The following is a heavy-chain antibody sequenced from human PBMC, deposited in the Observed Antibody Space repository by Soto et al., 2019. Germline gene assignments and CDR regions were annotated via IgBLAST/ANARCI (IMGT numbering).Heavy chain of an antibody. Sequence: ASVKVSCKASGYTFSSYGFSWVRQAPGQGLEWMGWISAYNGNTNYAQKFQGRVTITADKSTSTAYMELSSLRSEDTAVYYCARDGGIAVAGPFDYWGQGTLVTVSS. D-gene: IGHD6-19*01. CDR1: GYTFSSYG. J-gene: IGHJ4*02. CDR3: ARDGGIAVAGPFDY. CDR2: ISAYNGNT. V-gene: IGHV1-18*01.